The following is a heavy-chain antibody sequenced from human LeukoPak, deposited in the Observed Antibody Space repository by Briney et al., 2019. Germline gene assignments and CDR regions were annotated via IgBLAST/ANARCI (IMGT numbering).Heavy chain of an antibody. D-gene: IGHD3-22*01. CDR2: INHSGST. CDR3: ATCDYYDSTTFDY. CDR1: GGSFSGYY. V-gene: IGHV4-34*01. Sequence: SETLSLTCAVYGGSFSGYYWSWIRQPPGKGLEWIGEINHSGSTNYNPSLKSRVTISVDTSKNQFSLKLSSVTAADTAVYYYATCDYYDSTTFDYWGQGTLVTVSS. J-gene: IGHJ4*02.